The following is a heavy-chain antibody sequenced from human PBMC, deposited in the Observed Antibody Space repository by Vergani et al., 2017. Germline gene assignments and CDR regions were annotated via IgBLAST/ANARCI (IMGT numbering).Heavy chain of an antibody. CDR1: GGSISSGSYY. CDR2: IYYSGST. D-gene: IGHD3-16*01. CDR3: ARGRDRLGYYYYMDV. J-gene: IGHJ6*03. V-gene: IGHV4-61*01. Sequence: QVQLQESGPGLVKPSQTLSLTCTVSGGSISSGSYYWSWIRQPPGKGLEWIGYIYYSGSTNYNPSLKSRVTISVDTSKNQFSLKLSSVTAADTAVYYCARGRDRLGYYYYMDVWGKGTTVTVSS.